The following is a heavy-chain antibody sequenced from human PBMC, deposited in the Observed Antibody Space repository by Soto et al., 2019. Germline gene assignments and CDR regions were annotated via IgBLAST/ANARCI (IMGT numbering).Heavy chain of an antibody. J-gene: IGHJ5*01. CDR3: AREYGSSSNVFDS. D-gene: IGHD6-6*01. Sequence: QVQLVQSGAEVEKPGSSVNVSCKASGGTFSSYAISWVRQAPGQGLEWMGGSIPIFGTANYAQKFQGRVTISAEESTSTEYMELSSLRSEDTAVYYCAREYGSSSNVFDSWGQGPLVTVSS. CDR2: SIPIFGTA. V-gene: IGHV1-69*01. CDR1: GGTFSSYA.